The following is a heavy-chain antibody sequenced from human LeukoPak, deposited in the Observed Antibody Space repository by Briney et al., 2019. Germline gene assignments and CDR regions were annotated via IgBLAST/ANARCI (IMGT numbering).Heavy chain of an antibody. CDR2: IIPIFGTA. D-gene: IGHD3-22*01. CDR3: ARGIPDSSGYYWDY. CDR1: GYTFGSYG. Sequence: SVKVSCKASGYTFGSYGVSWVRQAPGQGLEWMGGIIPIFGTANYAQKFQGRVTITTDESTSTAYMELSSLRSEDTAVYYCARGIPDSSGYYWDYWGQGTLVTVSS. J-gene: IGHJ4*02. V-gene: IGHV1-69*05.